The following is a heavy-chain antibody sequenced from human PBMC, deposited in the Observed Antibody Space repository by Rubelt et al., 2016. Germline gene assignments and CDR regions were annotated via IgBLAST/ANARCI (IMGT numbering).Heavy chain of an antibody. CDR2: FFHDGST. D-gene: IGHD3-10*01. CDR3: ARPTGASSASGSFLV. V-gene: IGHV4-38-2*02. Sequence: QVQLQESGPGLVKPSETLSLTCTVSGYSINNGYYWGWIRQPPGKGLEWIASFFHDGSTKYNPSLNGRVTISKDGSKNAFSLNLSSGTAADTAVYYCARPTGASSASGSFLVWGQGTLVTVSS. CDR1: GYSINNGYY. J-gene: IGHJ4*02.